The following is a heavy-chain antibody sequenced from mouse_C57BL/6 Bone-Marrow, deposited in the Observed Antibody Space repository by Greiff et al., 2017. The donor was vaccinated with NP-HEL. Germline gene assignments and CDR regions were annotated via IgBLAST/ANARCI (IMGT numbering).Heavy chain of an antibody. CDR2: IDPETGGT. Sequence: QVQLQQSGAELVRPGASVTLSCKASGYTFTDYEMHWVKQTPVHGLEWIGAIDPETGGTAYNQKFKGKAILTADKSSSTAYMELRSLTSEDSAVYYCFYDGYPYAMDYWGQGTSVTVSS. J-gene: IGHJ4*01. D-gene: IGHD2-3*01. CDR1: GYTFTDYE. V-gene: IGHV1-15*01. CDR3: FYDGYPYAMDY.